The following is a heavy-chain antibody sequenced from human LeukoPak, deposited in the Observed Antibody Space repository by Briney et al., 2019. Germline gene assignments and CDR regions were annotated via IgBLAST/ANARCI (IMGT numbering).Heavy chain of an antibody. CDR2: ISGSGGST. Sequence: GASLRLSCVVSGFTFSSHAMNWVRQAPGKGLEWVSSISGSGGSTYYADSVKGRFTISRDNSKNTLYLQMNSLRAADTAVYYCATYSSGWFNFDYWGQGTLVTVSS. J-gene: IGHJ4*02. V-gene: IGHV3-23*01. CDR1: GFTFSSHA. CDR3: ATYSSGWFNFDY. D-gene: IGHD6-19*01.